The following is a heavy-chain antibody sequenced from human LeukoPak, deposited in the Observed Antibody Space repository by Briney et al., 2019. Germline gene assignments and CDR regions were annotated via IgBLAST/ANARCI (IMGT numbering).Heavy chain of an antibody. CDR2: ISGSGGST. J-gene: IGHJ4*02. Sequence: GGSLRLSCAASGFTFSSYAMAWVRQAPGKGLEWVSAISGSGGSTYYADSVKGRFTISRDNSKNTLYLQMNSLRAEDTAVYYCYIPYYDTSAYKGYWGQGTLVTVSS. CDR1: GFTFSSYA. CDR3: YIPYYDTSAYKGY. V-gene: IGHV3-23*01. D-gene: IGHD3-22*01.